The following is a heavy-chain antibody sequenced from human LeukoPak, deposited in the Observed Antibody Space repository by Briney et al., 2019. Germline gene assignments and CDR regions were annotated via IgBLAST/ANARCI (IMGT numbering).Heavy chain of an antibody. D-gene: IGHD6-13*01. J-gene: IGHJ6*03. CDR2: IYYSGST. Sequence: SETLSLTCTVSGGSISSSSYYWGWIRQPPGKGLEWIGSIYYSGSTNYNPSLKSRVTISVDTSKNQFSLKLSSVTAADTAVYYCARALAAAGWNYMDVWGKGTTVTVSS. V-gene: IGHV4-39*07. CDR1: GGSISSSSYY. CDR3: ARALAAAGWNYMDV.